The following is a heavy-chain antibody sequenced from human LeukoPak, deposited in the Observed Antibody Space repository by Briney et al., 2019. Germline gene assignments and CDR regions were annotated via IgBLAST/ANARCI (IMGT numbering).Heavy chain of an antibody. CDR1: GFTFSTYS. Sequence: GGSLRLSCAASGFTFSTYSMNWVRQAPGKGLEWVSYIRSSSSTISYADSVKGRFTISRDNGKNSLFLQMNSLRAEDTAVYYCAGSSGYYVSDAFDIWGQGTMVTVSS. J-gene: IGHJ3*02. CDR2: IRSSSSTI. V-gene: IGHV3-48*01. D-gene: IGHD3-22*01. CDR3: AGSSGYYVSDAFDI.